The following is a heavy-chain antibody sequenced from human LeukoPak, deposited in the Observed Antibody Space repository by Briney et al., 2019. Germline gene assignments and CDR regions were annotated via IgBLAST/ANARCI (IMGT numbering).Heavy chain of an antibody. D-gene: IGHD1-26*01. V-gene: IGHV3-66*02. CDR2: IYSDDTT. CDR1: GFTVSSNY. Sequence: GGSLRLSCAASGFTVSSNYISWVRQAPGKGLEWVSLIYSDDTTYYADSVKGRFTISRDNSKNTLYLQMNSLRAEDTAVYYCANPEIVGATDDAFDIWGQGTMVTVSS. CDR3: ANPEIVGATDDAFDI. J-gene: IGHJ3*02.